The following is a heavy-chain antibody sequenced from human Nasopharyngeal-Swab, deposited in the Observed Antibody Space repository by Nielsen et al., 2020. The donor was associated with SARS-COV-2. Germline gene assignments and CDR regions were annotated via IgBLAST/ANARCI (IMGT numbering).Heavy chain of an antibody. CDR2: ISSSSSYI. V-gene: IGHV3-21*01. Sequence: GSLRLSCAASGFTFNNYNLNWVRPAPGKGLEWVSSISSSSSYIYYADSVKGRFTISRDNAKNSLYLQMNSLRAEDTAVYYCARDGLDYDFWSAYFMDVWGQGTTVTVSS. CDR3: ARDGLDYDFWSAYFMDV. CDR1: GFTFNNYN. D-gene: IGHD3-3*01. J-gene: IGHJ6*02.